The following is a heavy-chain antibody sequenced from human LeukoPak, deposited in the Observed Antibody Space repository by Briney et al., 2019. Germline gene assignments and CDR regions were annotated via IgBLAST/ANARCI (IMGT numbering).Heavy chain of an antibody. J-gene: IGHJ4*02. CDR1: GVSISSYY. CDR2: IYYSGST. Sequence: SETLSLTCTVSGVSISSYYWSWIRQPPGKGLEWIGYIYYSGSTNYNPSLKSRVTISVDTSKNQFSLKLSSVTAADTAVYYCARESFGVVMYWGQGTLVTVSS. D-gene: IGHD3-3*01. CDR3: ARESFGVVMY. V-gene: IGHV4-59*01.